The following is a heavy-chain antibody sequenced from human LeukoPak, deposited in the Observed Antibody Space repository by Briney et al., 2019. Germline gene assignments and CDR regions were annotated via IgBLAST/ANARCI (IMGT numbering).Heavy chain of an antibody. D-gene: IGHD5-18*01. Sequence: VSAISGSGGSTYYADSVKGRFTISRDNSKNTLYLQMNSLRAEDTAVYYCAMGVDTAMPTDYWGQGTLVTVSS. V-gene: IGHV3-23*01. CDR2: ISGSGGST. J-gene: IGHJ4*02. CDR3: AMGVDTAMPTDY.